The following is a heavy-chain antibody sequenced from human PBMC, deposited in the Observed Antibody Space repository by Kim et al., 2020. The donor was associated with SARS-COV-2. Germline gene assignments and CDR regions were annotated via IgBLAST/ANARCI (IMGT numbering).Heavy chain of an antibody. V-gene: IGHV1-8*01. J-gene: IGHJ6*02. D-gene: IGHD3-10*01. CDR3: ARGSSYGSGSYYSSPYYYGMDV. Sequence: ASVKVSCKASRYTFTSYDINWVRQATGQGLEWMGWMKPNSGNTGYAQKFQGRVTMTRNTSISTAYMELSSLRSEDTAVYYCARGSSYGSGSYYSSPYYYGMDVWGQGTTVTVSS. CDR1: RYTFTSYD. CDR2: MKPNSGNT.